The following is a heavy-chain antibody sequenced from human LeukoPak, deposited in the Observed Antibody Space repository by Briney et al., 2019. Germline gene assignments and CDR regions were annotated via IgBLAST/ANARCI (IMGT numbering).Heavy chain of an antibody. CDR3: ARDGGYGRRYYHHYGMEV. CDR1: GYTLTSYG. CDR2: ISAYNGNT. Sequence: GASVKVSCKASGYTLTSYGISWVRQGPGQGLEWMGWISAYNGNTNYAQKLQGRVTMTTDASTSTAYMELRSLGSDDTAVYYCARDGGYGRRYYHHYGMEVWGQGTTVTVSS. D-gene: IGHD5-18*01. J-gene: IGHJ6*02. V-gene: IGHV1-18*01.